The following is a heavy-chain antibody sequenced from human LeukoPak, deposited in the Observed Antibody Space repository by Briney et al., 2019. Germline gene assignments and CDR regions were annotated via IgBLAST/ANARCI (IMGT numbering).Heavy chain of an antibody. Sequence: KPGGSLRLSCSASRFDLSPYTMNWVRQAPGKGLEWVASISSTSTYMYYGDSLKGRFTISRDNAKNTLYLQLDSLRAEDTATYYCARRVTTFLSWGQGTLVIVSS. CDR2: ISSTSTYM. CDR3: ARRVTTFLS. V-gene: IGHV3-21*01. D-gene: IGHD4-17*01. CDR1: RFDLSPYT. J-gene: IGHJ4*02.